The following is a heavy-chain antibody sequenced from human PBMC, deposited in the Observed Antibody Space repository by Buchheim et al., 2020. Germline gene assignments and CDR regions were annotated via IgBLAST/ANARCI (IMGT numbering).Heavy chain of an antibody. Sequence: EVQLVEFGGGLVQPGGSLRLSCAASGFSFSSYAMTWVRQAPGKGLECVSAIGGSGASTYYTDSVKGRFTVSRDTSKNTLYLHMNSLSADDTAVYYCAKEPRGYSSGQLDYWGQGTL. D-gene: IGHD5-18*01. CDR1: GFSFSSYA. V-gene: IGHV3-23*04. CDR3: AKEPRGYSSGQLDY. CDR2: IGGSGAST. J-gene: IGHJ4*02.